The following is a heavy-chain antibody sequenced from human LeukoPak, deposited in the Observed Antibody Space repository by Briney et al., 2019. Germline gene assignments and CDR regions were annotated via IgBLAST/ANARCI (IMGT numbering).Heavy chain of an antibody. V-gene: IGHV3-49*04. CDR3: ASPDFDY. Sequence: GGSLRLSCTTSGLTFGDYAMSWVRQAPGKGLEWVGFIRSKAYGGTTEYAASVKGRFIISRDDSKSIAYLQMNSLKTGDTAVYYCASPDFDYWGQGTLVTVSS. CDR2: IRSKAYGGTT. CDR1: GLTFGDYA. J-gene: IGHJ4*01.